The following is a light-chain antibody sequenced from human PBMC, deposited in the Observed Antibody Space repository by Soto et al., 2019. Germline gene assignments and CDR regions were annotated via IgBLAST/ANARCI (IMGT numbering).Light chain of an antibody. J-gene: IGLJ2*01. CDR2: LNSDGSH. CDR3: QTWDTGIRV. CDR1: SGHSNYV. V-gene: IGLV4-69*01. Sequence: QPVLTQSPSASASLGASVKLTCTLSSGHSNYVIAWHQQQPEKGPLYLMKLNSDGSHSKGDGMPDRFSGSSSGAERYLAISSLQSEDEADYYCQTWDTGIRVFGGGTKLTVL.